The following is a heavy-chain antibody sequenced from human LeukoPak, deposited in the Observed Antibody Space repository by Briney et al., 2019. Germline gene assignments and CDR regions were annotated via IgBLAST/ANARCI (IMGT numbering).Heavy chain of an antibody. Sequence: PSETLSLTCTVSGGSISNYYYSWIRQPPGKGLEWIGYIFYSGTTNYNPSLKSRVTISIDTSKNQFSLKLSSVSAADTAVYYCARHGAARSFDYWGQGTLVTVSS. D-gene: IGHD6-6*01. V-gene: IGHV4-59*08. CDR2: IFYSGTT. J-gene: IGHJ4*02. CDR1: GGSISNYY. CDR3: ARHGAARSFDY.